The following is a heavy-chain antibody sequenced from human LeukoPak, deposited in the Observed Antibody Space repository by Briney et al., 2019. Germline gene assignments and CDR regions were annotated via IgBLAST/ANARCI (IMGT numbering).Heavy chain of an antibody. V-gene: IGHV1-69*13. CDR1: GGTFSSYA. D-gene: IGHD5-24*01. CDR2: IIPIFGTA. Sequence: SVKVSCKASGGTFSSYAISWVRQAPGQGLKWMGGIIPIFGTANYAQKFQGRVTITADESTSTAYMELSSLRSEDTAVYYCARGPTYLEMATIGSIDYWGQGTLVTVSS. CDR3: ARGPTYLEMATIGSIDY. J-gene: IGHJ4*02.